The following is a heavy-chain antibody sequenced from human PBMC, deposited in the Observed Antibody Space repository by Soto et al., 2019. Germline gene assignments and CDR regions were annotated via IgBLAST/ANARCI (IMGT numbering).Heavy chain of an antibody. CDR1: GGSISSYY. CDR2: IYYSGST. V-gene: IGHV4-59*01. CDR3: ARYYYDSSGYYDY. Sequence: SETLSLTCTVSGGSISSYYWSWIRQPPGKGLEWIGYIYYSGSTNYNPSLKSRVTISVDTSKNQFSLKLSSVTAADTAVYYCARYYYDSSGYYDYWGQGTLVTVSS. J-gene: IGHJ4*02. D-gene: IGHD3-22*01.